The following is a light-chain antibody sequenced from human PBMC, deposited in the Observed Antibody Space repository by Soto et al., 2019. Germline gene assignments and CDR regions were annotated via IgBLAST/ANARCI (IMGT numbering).Light chain of an antibody. V-gene: IGKV1-5*01. J-gene: IGKJ5*01. CDR3: QQYNNRPPFT. Sequence: DIQITQSLSTLSASVGDRVTIPCRASESISRCLAWYQQKPGKAPKALIYDASTWRSGVPSRFSGGGSGTEFTLTISSRQPYEVAVYYCQQYNNRPPFTFGQGTRLEIK. CDR1: ESISRC. CDR2: DAS.